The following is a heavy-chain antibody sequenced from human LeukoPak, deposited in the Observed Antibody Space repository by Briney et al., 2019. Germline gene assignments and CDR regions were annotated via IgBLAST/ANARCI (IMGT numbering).Heavy chain of an antibody. CDR1: GGSISNYY. D-gene: IGHD2/OR15-2a*01. CDR2: IYYSGST. J-gene: IGHJ6*03. V-gene: IGHV4-59*01. Sequence: PSETLSLTCTVSGGSISNYYWTWIRQPPGKGLEWIGYIYYSGSTNYNPSLKSRVTISVDTSKNQFSLKLSSVTAADTAVYYCARSFNYYYYYMDVWGKGTTVTVSS. CDR3: ARSFNYYYYYMDV.